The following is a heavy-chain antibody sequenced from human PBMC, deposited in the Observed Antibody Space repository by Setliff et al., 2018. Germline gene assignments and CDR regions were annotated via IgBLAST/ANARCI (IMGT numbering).Heavy chain of an antibody. V-gene: IGHV1-46*01. CDR1: GYTFTGYY. Sequence: ASVKVSCKASGYTFTGYYMHWVRQAPGQGLEWMGRINASGGSTSYAQKFQGRVTMTRDTSTSTVYMELSSLRSEDTAVYYCARDAGREYYYDSSGYQDYWGQGTLVTGSS. D-gene: IGHD3-22*01. CDR3: ARDAGREYYYDSSGYQDY. CDR2: INASGGST. J-gene: IGHJ4*02.